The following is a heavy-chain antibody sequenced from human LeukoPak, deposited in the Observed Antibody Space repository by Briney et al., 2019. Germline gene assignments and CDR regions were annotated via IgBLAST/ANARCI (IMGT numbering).Heavy chain of an antibody. J-gene: IGHJ4*02. CDR1: GGSISSYS. D-gene: IGHD6-13*01. CDR2: IYTSGST. CDR3: ARVAAAGTFDY. Sequence: SETLSLTCTVAGGSISSYSWSWIRQPAGKGLEWIGRIYTSGSTNYNPSLKSRVTMSVDTSKNQFSLKLSSVTAADTAVYYCARVAAAGTFDYWGQGTLVTVSS. V-gene: IGHV4-4*07.